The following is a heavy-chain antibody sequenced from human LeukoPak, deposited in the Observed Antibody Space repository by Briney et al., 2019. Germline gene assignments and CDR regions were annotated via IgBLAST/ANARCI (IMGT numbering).Heavy chain of an antibody. CDR2: IYTSGST. J-gene: IGHJ6*03. V-gene: IGHV4-4*07. CDR3: ARGDFWSGYSPDTYYYYMDV. D-gene: IGHD3-3*01. CDR1: GGSISSYY. Sequence: PSETLSLTCTVAGGSISSYYWSWFRQPAGKGLEWIGRIYTSGSTNYNPSLKSRVTISVDKSKNQFSLKLSSVTAADTAVYYCARGDFWSGYSPDTYYYYMDVWGKGTTVTVSS.